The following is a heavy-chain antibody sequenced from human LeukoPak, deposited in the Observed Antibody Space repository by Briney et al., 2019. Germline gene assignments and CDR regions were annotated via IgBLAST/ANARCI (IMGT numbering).Heavy chain of an antibody. D-gene: IGHD3-22*01. CDR2: IRGGGDAT. V-gene: IGHV3-23*01. CDR3: AKDINYYDSSGFSADY. CDR1: DFTFSTYA. Sequence: GGSLRLSCAASDFTFSTYAMSWVRQAPGKGLEWVSTIRGGGDATYYADSVKGRFTISRDNAKNSLYLQMNSLRAEDTALYYCAKDINYYDSSGFSADYWGQGTLVTVSS. J-gene: IGHJ4*02.